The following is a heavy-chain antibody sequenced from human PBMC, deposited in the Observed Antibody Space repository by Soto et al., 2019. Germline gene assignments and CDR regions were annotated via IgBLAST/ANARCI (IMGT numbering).Heavy chain of an antibody. CDR1: GGSISSSSYY. Sequence: SETLSLTCTVSGGSISSSSYYWGWIRQPPGKGLEWIGSIYYSGSTYYNPSLKSRVTISVDTSKNQFSLKLSSVTAADTAVYYCARQIMVRGVLYWGQGTLVTVS. V-gene: IGHV4-39*01. D-gene: IGHD3-10*01. J-gene: IGHJ4*02. CDR2: IYYSGST. CDR3: ARQIMVRGVLY.